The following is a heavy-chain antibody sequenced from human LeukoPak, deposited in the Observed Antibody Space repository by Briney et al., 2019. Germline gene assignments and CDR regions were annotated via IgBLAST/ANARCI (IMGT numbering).Heavy chain of an antibody. CDR2: INPMHGIE. CDR3: ARAHPSIAAAGTPFVYYYYGMDV. Sequence: GAAVTVSFKGSGGTFIKYAISGVGQAGGQGGEGVGRINPMHGIENYVRKFQERVTITADQSTSTAYMEPSSLRSEHTAEYYCARAHPSIAAAGTPFVYYYYGMDVWGQGTTVTVSS. V-gene: IGHV1-69*04. D-gene: IGHD6-13*01. J-gene: IGHJ6*02. CDR1: GGTFIKYA.